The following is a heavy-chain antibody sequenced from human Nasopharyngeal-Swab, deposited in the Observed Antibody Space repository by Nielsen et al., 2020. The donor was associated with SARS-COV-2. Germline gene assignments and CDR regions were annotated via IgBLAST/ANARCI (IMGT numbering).Heavy chain of an antibody. V-gene: IGHV1-8*02. CDR1: GGTYSSYA. J-gene: IGHJ4*02. CDR2: MNPNSGNT. CDR3: ARGEYSSGWYSVY. Sequence: ASVKVSCKASGGTYSSYAINWVRQATGQGLEWMGWMNPNSGNTGYAQKFQGRVTMTRNTSISTAYMELSSLRSEDTAVYYCARGEYSSGWYSVYWGQGTLVIVSS. D-gene: IGHD6-19*01.